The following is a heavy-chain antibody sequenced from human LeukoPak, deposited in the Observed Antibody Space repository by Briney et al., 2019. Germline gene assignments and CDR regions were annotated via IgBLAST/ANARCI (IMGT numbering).Heavy chain of an antibody. CDR3: ARIGSTEGSSWYGKVFDY. CDR1: GGSISSSNW. CDR2: IYHSGST. J-gene: IGHJ4*02. Sequence: PSETLSLTCAVSGGSISSSNWWSWVRQPPGKGLEWIGEIYHSGSTNYNPSLKSRVTISVDKSKNQFSLKLSSVTAADTAVYYCARIGSTEGSSWYGKVFDYWGQGTLVTVSS. V-gene: IGHV4-4*02. D-gene: IGHD6-13*01.